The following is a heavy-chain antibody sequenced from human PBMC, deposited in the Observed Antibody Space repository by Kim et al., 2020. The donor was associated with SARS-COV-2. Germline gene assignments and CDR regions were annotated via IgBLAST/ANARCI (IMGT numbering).Heavy chain of an antibody. J-gene: IGHJ5*02. Sequence: GRITISRDNAKNSLYLQMNSLRAEDTALYYCAKDISPPHYSSSWYRGFDPWGQGTLVTVSS. V-gene: IGHV3-9*01. CDR3: AKDISPPHYSSSWYRGFDP. D-gene: IGHD6-13*01.